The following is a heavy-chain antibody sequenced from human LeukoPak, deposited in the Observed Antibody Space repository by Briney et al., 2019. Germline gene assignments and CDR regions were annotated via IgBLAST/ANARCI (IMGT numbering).Heavy chain of an antibody. Sequence: GGSLRLSCAASGFTFSSYCMNWVRQAPGKGLEWVAFISYDGSSKNYADSVKGRFTISRDNSKSTLYLQMNSLRAEDTAMYYCARDSCSSCYSVGYYWGQGTLVTVSS. V-gene: IGHV3-30*03. J-gene: IGHJ4*02. CDR1: GFTFSSYC. CDR3: ARDSCSSCYSVGYY. D-gene: IGHD2-2*02. CDR2: ISYDGSSK.